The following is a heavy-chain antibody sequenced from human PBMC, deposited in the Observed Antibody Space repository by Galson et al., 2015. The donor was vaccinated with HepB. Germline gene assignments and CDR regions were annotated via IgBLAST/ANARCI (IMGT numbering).Heavy chain of an antibody. CDR1: GYTFTSYA. Sequence: SVKVSCKASGYTFTSYAMHWVRQAPGQRLEWMGWINAGNGNTKYSQKFQGRVTITRDTSASTAYMELSSLRSEDTAVYYCARENYDFWSGYYYYMDVWGKGTTVTVSS. V-gene: IGHV1-3*01. J-gene: IGHJ6*03. D-gene: IGHD3-3*01. CDR3: ARENYDFWSGYYYYMDV. CDR2: INAGNGNT.